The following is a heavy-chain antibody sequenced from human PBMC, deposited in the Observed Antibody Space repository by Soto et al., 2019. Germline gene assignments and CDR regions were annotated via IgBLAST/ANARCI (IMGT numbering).Heavy chain of an antibody. J-gene: IGHJ6*03. D-gene: IGHD3-3*01. V-gene: IGHV4-59*01. CDR1: GGSISSYY. CDR2: IYYSGST. Sequence: SETLSLTCTVSGGSISSYYWSWIRQPPGKGLEWIGYIYYSGSTNYNPSLKSRVTISVDTSKNQFSLKPSSVTAADTAVYYCARNDYEFWSGYYYYMDVWGKGTTVTVSS. CDR3: ARNDYEFWSGYYYYMDV.